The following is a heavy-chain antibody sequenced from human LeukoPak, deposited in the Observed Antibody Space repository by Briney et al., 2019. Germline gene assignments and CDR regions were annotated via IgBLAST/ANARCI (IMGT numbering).Heavy chain of an antibody. CDR3: ARVRASGSFH. CDR1: GGSFSGYY. D-gene: IGHD1-26*01. J-gene: IGHJ4*02. CDR2: INHSGST. V-gene: IGHV4-34*01. Sequence: ASETLSLTCAVYGGSFSGYYWSWIRQPPGKGLEWIGEINHSGSTNYNPSLTSRVTISVDMSKNQFSLKLSSVTAADTAVYYCARVRASGSFHWGQGTLVTVSS.